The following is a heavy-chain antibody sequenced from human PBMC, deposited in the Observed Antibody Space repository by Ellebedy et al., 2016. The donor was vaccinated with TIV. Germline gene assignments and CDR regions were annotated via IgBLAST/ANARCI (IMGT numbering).Heavy chain of an antibody. CDR3: ARDGHYYYDSSGYWYFDL. CDR2: IIPILGIA. Sequence: SVKVSXXASGGTFSSYAISWVRQAPGQGLEWMGRIIPILGIANYAQKFQGRVTITADKSTSTAYMELSSLRSEDTAVYYCARDGHYYYDSSGYWYFDLWGRGTLVTVSS. D-gene: IGHD3-22*01. V-gene: IGHV1-69*04. CDR1: GGTFSSYA. J-gene: IGHJ2*01.